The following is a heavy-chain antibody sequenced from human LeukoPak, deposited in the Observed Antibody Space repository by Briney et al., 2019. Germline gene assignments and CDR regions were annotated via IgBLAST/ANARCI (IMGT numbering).Heavy chain of an antibody. D-gene: IGHD3-22*01. CDR1: GYSISSGYY. J-gene: IGHJ5*02. CDR3: ARVPLYDSSGYYTLGWFDP. V-gene: IGHV4-38-2*02. Sequence: SETLSLTCTVSGYSISSGYYWGWIRQPPGKGLEWIGSIYHSGSTFYNPSLKSRVTISVDTSKNQFSLKLSSVTAADTAVYYCARVPLYDSSGYYTLGWFDPWGQGTLVTVSS. CDR2: IYHSGST.